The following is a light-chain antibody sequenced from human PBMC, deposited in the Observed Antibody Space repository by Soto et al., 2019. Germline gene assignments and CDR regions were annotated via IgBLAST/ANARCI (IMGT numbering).Light chain of an antibody. V-gene: IGKV3-20*01. J-gene: IGKJ3*01. CDR1: QSVSGSY. CDR2: GAS. CDR3: QQYGSSLFT. Sequence: IVETRSPGTLSCYPRERATLSGMAMQSVSGSYLAWYQQKPGQAPRLLIYGASSRATGIPDRFSGSGSGTDFTLTISRLEPEDFAVYYCQQYGSSLFTFGPGTKVDIK.